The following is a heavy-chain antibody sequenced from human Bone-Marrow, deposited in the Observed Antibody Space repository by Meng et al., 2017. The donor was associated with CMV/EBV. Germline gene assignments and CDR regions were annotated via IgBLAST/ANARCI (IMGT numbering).Heavy chain of an antibody. D-gene: IGHD2-21*02. V-gene: IGHV3-11*01. Sequence: GGSLRLSCAASGFTFSDYYMNWIRQAPGKGLEWVSYISSSGSTIYYADSVKGRFTISRDNAKNSLYLQMNSLRAEDTAVYYCARDGATAKYYYSGMDVWGQGTTVTVSS. J-gene: IGHJ6*02. CDR2: ISSSGSTI. CDR1: GFTFSDYY. CDR3: ARDGATAKYYYSGMDV.